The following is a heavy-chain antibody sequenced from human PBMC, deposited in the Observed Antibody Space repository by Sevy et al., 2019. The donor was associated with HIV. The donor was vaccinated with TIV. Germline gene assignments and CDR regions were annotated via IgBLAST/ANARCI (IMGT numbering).Heavy chain of an antibody. D-gene: IGHD6-25*01. J-gene: IGHJ4*02. CDR1: GYTLTELS. CDR3: ATVRTSRGIATGFDY. CDR2: FDPEDGET. V-gene: IGHV1-24*01. Sequence: ASVKVSCKVSGYTLTELSMHWVRQAPGKGLEWMEGFDPEDGETIYAQKFQGRVTMTEDTSTDTAYMELSSLRSEDTAVYYCATVRTSRGIATGFDYWGQGTLVTVSS.